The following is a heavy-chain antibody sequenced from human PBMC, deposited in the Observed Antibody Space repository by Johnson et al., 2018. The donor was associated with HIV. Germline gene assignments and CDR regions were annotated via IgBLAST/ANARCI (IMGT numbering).Heavy chain of an antibody. V-gene: IGHV3-13*01. CDR3: ARGKAFDI. J-gene: IGHJ3*02. CDR1: GFTFSSYD. Sequence: VQLVESRGGLVQPGGSLRLSCAASGFTFSSYDMHWVRQATGKGLEWVSALGTAGDTYYPGSVKGRFTISRENANNSLYLQMNSLRAGDTALYYCARGKAFDIWGQGKMVTVSS. CDR2: LGTAGDT.